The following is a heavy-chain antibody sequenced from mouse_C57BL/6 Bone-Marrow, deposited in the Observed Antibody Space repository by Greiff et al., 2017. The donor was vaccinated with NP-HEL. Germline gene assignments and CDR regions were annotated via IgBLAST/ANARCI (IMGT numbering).Heavy chain of an antibody. CDR2: INPYNGGT. D-gene: IGHD3-1*01. CDR3: ARYTRRSSGPCAY. V-gene: IGHV1-19*01. J-gene: IGHJ3*01. CDR1: GYTFTDYY. Sequence: EVQLQQSGPVLVKPGASVKMSCKASGYTFTDYYMNWVKQSHGKSLEWIGVINPYNGGTSYNQKFKGKATLTVDKSSSTAYMELNSLTSADSAVYYCARYTRRSSGPCAYWGKGTRVTVSA.